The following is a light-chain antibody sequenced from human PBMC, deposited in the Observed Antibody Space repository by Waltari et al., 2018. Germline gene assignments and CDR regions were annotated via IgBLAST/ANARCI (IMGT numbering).Light chain of an antibody. CDR1: KLGDKY. CDR2: QDS. V-gene: IGLV3-1*01. CDR3: QAWDSKGV. Sequence: SYELTQPPSVSVSPGQTASITCSGDKLGDKYACWYQQKPGQSPGLVIYQDSKRPAGIPERVSGSNSGNTATLTISGTQAMDEADYYCQAWDSKGVFGGGTKLTVL. J-gene: IGLJ2*01.